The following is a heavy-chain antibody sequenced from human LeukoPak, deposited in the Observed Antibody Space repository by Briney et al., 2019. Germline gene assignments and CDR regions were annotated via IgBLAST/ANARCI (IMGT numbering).Heavy chain of an antibody. J-gene: IGHJ4*02. Sequence: GGSLRLSCAASGFRFSSYAMSWVRQAPGKGLEWVSAISGSGVSTYYADSVKGRFTVSRDNSKNTLYLQMSSLRAEDTAVYYCARAASAAGIDYWGQGTLVTVSS. CDR3: ARAASAAGIDY. CDR1: GFRFSSYA. CDR2: ISGSGVST. V-gene: IGHV3-23*01. D-gene: IGHD6-13*01.